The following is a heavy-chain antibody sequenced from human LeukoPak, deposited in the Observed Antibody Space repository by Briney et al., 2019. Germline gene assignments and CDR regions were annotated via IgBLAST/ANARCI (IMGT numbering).Heavy chain of an antibody. D-gene: IGHD2-15*01. CDR3: ARDVLGGTYFDY. J-gene: IGHJ4*02. CDR2: ISSGSSTI. Sequence: GGSLRLSCAASGFTFSSYSLNWVRQAPGKGLEWVSYISSGSSTIYYADSMKGRFTISRDNAKNSLFLQMNSLRDEDTAVYYCARDVLGGTYFDYWGQGTLVTVSS. CDR1: GFTFSSYS. V-gene: IGHV3-48*02.